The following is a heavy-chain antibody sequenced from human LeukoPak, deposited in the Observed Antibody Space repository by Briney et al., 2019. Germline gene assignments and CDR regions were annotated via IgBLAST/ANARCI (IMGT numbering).Heavy chain of an antibody. Sequence: GRSLRLSCAASGFTFSSYAMHWVRQAPGKGLEWVAVISYDGSNKYYADSVKGRFTISRDNSKNTLYLQMNSLRAEDTAVYYCAKDDSPGKEWLEVIDYWGQGTLVTVSS. D-gene: IGHD3-3*01. CDR2: ISYDGSNK. V-gene: IGHV3-30-3*01. J-gene: IGHJ4*02. CDR1: GFTFSSYA. CDR3: AKDDSPGKEWLEVIDY.